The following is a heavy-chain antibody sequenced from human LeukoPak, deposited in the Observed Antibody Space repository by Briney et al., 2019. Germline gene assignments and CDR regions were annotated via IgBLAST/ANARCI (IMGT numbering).Heavy chain of an antibody. D-gene: IGHD5-24*01. J-gene: IGHJ4*02. Sequence: ASVKASCKASGYTFTSYGISWVRQAPGQGLEWMGWISAYNGNTNYAQKLQGRVTMTTDTSTSTAYMELRSLRSDDTAVYYCARASHRWLQLDYWGQGTLVTVSS. CDR2: ISAYNGNT. V-gene: IGHV1-18*01. CDR3: ARASHRWLQLDY. CDR1: GYTFTSYG.